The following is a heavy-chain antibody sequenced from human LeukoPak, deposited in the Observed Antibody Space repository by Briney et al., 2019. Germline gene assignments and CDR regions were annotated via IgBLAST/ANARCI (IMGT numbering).Heavy chain of an antibody. V-gene: IGHV1-46*01. Sequence: ASVKVSCKASGYSFTSNYIHWVRQAPGQGLEWMGMIYPRDGSTNYAQKFQGRVTITADESTSTAYMELSSLRSEDTAVYYCASGYSSDYWGQGTLVTVSS. D-gene: IGHD6-13*01. J-gene: IGHJ4*02. CDR3: ASGYSSDY. CDR2: IYPRDGST. CDR1: GYSFTSNY.